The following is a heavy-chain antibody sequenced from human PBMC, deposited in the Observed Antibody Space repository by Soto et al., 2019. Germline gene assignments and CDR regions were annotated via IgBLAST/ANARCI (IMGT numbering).Heavy chain of an antibody. CDR3: TRWNGYGDL. CDR1: GFSFSTYG. D-gene: IGHD1-1*01. V-gene: IGHV3-23*01. Sequence: EMQLLESGGGLVQPGGSLRLSCVVSGFSFSTYGVTWVRQAPGKGLEWVCGVSGGSGVTHYTDSVKGRFTLSGDDSKNTVYLQMNSLRGEDTAVYYCTRWNGYGDLWGQGTLVNVS. CDR2: VSGGSGVT. J-gene: IGHJ5*02.